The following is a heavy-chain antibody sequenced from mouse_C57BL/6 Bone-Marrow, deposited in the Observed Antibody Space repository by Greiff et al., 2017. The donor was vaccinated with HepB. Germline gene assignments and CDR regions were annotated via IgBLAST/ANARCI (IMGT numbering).Heavy chain of an antibody. CDR3: ARAYYDYGWFAY. Sequence: VQLVESGAELARPGASVKLSCKASGYTFTSYGISWVKQRPGQGLEWIGEIYPRSGNTYYNEKFKGKATLTADKSSSTAYMELRSLTSEDSAVYFCARAYYDYGWFAYWGQGTLVTVSA. CDR1: GYTFTSYG. D-gene: IGHD2-4*01. CDR2: IYPRSGNT. V-gene: IGHV1-81*01. J-gene: IGHJ3*01.